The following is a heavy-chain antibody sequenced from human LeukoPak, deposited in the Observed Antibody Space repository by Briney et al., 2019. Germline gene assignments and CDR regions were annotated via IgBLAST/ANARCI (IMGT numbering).Heavy chain of an antibody. Sequence: SETLSLTCTVSGGSISSGDYYWSWIRQGPGKGLEWIGYIYYSGSTYYNPSLKSRVTISVDTSKTHFSLKLTSVTAADTAVYYCAREVRLHGVDYWGQGALVTVSS. CDR2: IYYSGST. CDR3: AREVRLHGVDY. J-gene: IGHJ4*02. D-gene: IGHD4-17*01. CDR1: GGSISSGDYY. V-gene: IGHV4-31*03.